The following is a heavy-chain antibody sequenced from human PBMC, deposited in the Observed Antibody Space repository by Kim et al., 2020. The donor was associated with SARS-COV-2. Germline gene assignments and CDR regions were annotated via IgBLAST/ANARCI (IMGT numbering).Heavy chain of an antibody. CDR1: GFTVSSNY. D-gene: IGHD3-3*01. Sequence: GGSLRLSCAASGFTVSSNYMSWVRQAPGKGLEWLSVIYSGGSTYYADSVKGRFTISRHNSKNTLYLQMNSLRAEDTAVYYCARAIYDFWSGYYTGHYYGMDVWGQGTTVTVSS. J-gene: IGHJ6*02. V-gene: IGHV3-53*04. CDR2: IYSGGST. CDR3: ARAIYDFWSGYYTGHYYGMDV.